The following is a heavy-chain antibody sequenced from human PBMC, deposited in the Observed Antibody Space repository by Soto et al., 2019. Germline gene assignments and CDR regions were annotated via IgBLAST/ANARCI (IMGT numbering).Heavy chain of an antibody. CDR2: IKSKSVGGTT. CDR1: GFTFSNVW. D-gene: IGHD1-26*01. CDR3: TTGVYYSRGKVVDY. V-gene: IGHV3-15*01. Sequence: EVQLVESGGGLVKPGESLRLSCAASGFTFSNVWMSWVRQAPGKGVGWVGRIKSKSVGGTTEYAESVNGRFTIFRDDSKHMLFLQLSSPKTEDTAAYFCTTGVYYSRGKVVDYWAQRHLVTLS. J-gene: IGHJ4*02.